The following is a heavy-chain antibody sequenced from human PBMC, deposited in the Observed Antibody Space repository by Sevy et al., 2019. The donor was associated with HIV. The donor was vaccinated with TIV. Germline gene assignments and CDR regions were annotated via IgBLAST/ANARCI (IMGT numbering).Heavy chain of an antibody. CDR2: MYYSGSH. CDR1: GDSISTSGYS. D-gene: IGHD7-27*01. Sequence: SETLSLTCGVSGDSISTSGYSWSWIRQPPGKGLEWIGYMYYSGSHFYNPSLQSRVTISFDTSKMQLSLKLTSMTAADTAVYYCAGWGGGASHIWGQGTMVTVSS. V-gene: IGHV4-30-2*01. J-gene: IGHJ3*02. CDR3: AGWGGGASHI.